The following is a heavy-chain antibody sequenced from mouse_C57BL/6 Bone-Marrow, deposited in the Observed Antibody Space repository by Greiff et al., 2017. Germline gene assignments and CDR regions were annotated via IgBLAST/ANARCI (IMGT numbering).Heavy chain of an antibody. CDR3: TKGRTMVTTGFAY. CDR2: IDPENGDT. V-gene: IGHV14-4*01. Sequence: VQLQQSGAELVRPGASVKLSCTASGFNIKDDYMHWVKQRPEQGLEWIGWIDPENGDTEYASEFPGKATITADTSSKTAHLQLSSLTSEDTAVYYCTKGRTMVTTGFAYWGQGTLVTVSA. J-gene: IGHJ3*01. D-gene: IGHD2-2*01. CDR1: GFNIKDDY.